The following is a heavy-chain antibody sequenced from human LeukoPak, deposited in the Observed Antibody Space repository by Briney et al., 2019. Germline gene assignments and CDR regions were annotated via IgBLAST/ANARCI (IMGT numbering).Heavy chain of an antibody. V-gene: IGHV4-34*01. CDR3: ARGPVLRFLEWLFRPFDY. CDR2: INHSGST. CDR1: GGSFSGYY. D-gene: IGHD3-3*01. J-gene: IGHJ4*02. Sequence: NPSETLSLTCAVYGGSFSGYYWSWIRQPPGKGLEWIGEINHSGSTNYNPSLKSRVTISVDTSKNQFSLKLSSVTVADTAVYYCARGPVLRFLEWLFRPFDYWGQGTLVTVSS.